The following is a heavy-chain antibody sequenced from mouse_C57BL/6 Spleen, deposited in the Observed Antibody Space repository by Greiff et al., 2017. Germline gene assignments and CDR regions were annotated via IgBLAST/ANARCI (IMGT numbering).Heavy chain of an antibody. CDR2: IYPGSGST. Sequence: QVQLQQSGAELVKPGASVKMSCKASGYTFTSYWITWVKQRPGQGLEWIGDIYPGSGSTNYNEKFKSKATLTVDTSSSTAYMRLSSLTTEDSAVYYCARWGVTGGSCYFGGWGTGATVTVSS. CDR1: GYTFTSYW. CDR3: ARWGVTGGSCYFGG. J-gene: IGHJ1*03. D-gene: IGHD4-1*01. V-gene: IGHV1-55*01.